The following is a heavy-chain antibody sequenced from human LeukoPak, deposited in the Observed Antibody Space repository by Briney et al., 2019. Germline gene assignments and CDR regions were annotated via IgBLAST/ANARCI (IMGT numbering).Heavy chain of an antibody. J-gene: IGHJ3*02. D-gene: IGHD3-10*01. CDR2: IYYSGST. CDR3: ARDYRITMVRGVIIAHAFDI. V-gene: IGHV4-59*01. Sequence: SETLSLTCTVSGGSISSYYWSWIRQPPGKGLEWTGYIYYSGSTNYNPSLKSRVTISVDTSKNQFSLKLSSVTAADTAVYYCARDYRITMVRGVIIAHAFDIWGQGTMVTVSS. CDR1: GGSISSYY.